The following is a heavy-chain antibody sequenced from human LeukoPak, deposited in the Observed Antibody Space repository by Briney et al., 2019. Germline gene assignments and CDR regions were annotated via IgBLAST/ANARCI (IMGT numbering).Heavy chain of an antibody. D-gene: IGHD1-1*01. Sequence: PGGSLRLSCAASGFTFSSYEMNWVRQAPGKGLEWVSYISSSGSTIYYADSAKGRFTISRDNAKNSLYLQMNSLRAEDTAVYYCATFAWTPYSWGQGTLVTVSS. CDR2: ISSSGSTI. CDR3: ATFAWTPYS. J-gene: IGHJ4*02. CDR1: GFTFSSYE. V-gene: IGHV3-48*03.